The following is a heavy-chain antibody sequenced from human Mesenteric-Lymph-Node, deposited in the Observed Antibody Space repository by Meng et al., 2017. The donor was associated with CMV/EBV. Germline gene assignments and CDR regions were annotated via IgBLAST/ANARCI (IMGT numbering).Heavy chain of an antibody. D-gene: IGHD3-3*01. Sequence: GSVNCGSCVHRPQEGGLQFFLAIYHCGSTNYNHSLKSRFTISVDKSKNQFSLKLSSVSAADTAMSYCARAGALVGFFEGNYNWFDPWGQGTLVTVSS. CDR2: IYHCGST. CDR3: ARAGALVGFFEGNYNWFDP. J-gene: IGHJ5*02. V-gene: IGHV4-4*02. CDR1: GSVNC.